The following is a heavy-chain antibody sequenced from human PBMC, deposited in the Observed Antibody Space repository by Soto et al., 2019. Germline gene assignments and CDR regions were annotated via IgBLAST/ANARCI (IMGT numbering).Heavy chain of an antibody. CDR1: GFAFGDYA. Sequence: EVQLVESGGGLVKPGRSLRLSCTTSGFAFGDYAMGWFRQAPGKGLEWVGFIRRKAYGGTTEHAASVRGRFTISRDDSKSIAYLQMNSLKTEDTAVYYCTRDPDDILLFGSQDAMDVWGQGTTVTVSS. D-gene: IGHD3-9*01. V-gene: IGHV3-49*05. CDR2: IRRKAYGGTT. J-gene: IGHJ6*02. CDR3: TRDPDDILLFGSQDAMDV.